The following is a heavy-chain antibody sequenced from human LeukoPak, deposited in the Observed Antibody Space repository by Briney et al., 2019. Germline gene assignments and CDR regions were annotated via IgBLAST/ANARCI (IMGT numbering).Heavy chain of an antibody. CDR2: IDWDDDK. Sequence: SGPALVKPTQTLTLTCTFSGFSLSTSGMRVSWIRQPPGKALEWLARIDWDDDKFYSTSLKTRLTISKGTSKNQVVLTMTNMDPVDTATYYCARNGGDYSLDYWGQGTLVTVSS. D-gene: IGHD4-17*01. V-gene: IGHV2-70*04. CDR3: ARNGGDYSLDY. CDR1: GFSLSTSGMR. J-gene: IGHJ4*02.